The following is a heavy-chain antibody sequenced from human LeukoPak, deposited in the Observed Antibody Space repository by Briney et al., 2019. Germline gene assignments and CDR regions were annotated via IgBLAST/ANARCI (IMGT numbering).Heavy chain of an antibody. V-gene: IGHV4-34*01. CDR1: GGSFSGYY. Sequence: PSETLSLTCAVYGGSFSGYYWSWIRQPPGKGLEWIGEINHSGSTNYNPSLKSRVTISVDTSKNQFSLKLSSVTAADTAVYYCAGGSYGPPYPHLDYWGQGTLVTVSS. D-gene: IGHD5-18*01. CDR3: AGGSYGPPYPHLDY. J-gene: IGHJ4*02. CDR2: INHSGST.